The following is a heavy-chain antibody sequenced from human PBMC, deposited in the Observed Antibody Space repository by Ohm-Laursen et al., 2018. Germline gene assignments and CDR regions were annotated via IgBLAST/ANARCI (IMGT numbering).Heavy chain of an antibody. CDR2: INSVSSHR. V-gene: IGHV3-48*01. CDR1: GFIFSNYW. D-gene: IGHD3-22*01. J-gene: IGHJ3*01. CDR3: ARSVSNSGYFRHDAFDL. Sequence: SLRLSCTASGFIFSNYWMTWVRQAPGKGLEWLSYINSVSSHRYEGDSARGRFTMSRDNAKNSVDLQLTSLRVEDTAVYYCARSVSNSGYFRHDAFDLWGQGTMLIVSS.